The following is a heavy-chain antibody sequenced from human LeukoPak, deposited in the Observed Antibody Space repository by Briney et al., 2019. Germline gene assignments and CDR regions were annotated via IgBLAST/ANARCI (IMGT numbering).Heavy chain of an antibody. V-gene: IGHV4-39*07. CDR3: ARDLNVGSALIFGVVIGFDP. Sequence: SETLSLTCTVSGGSISSSNYFSGWIRQPPRKGLEWIGTLFDNGTIYYGQSFKSRVSISVDTSKNQFSLNLRSLAAADTAVYYCARDLNVGSALIFGVVIGFDPWGQGTLVTVSS. CDR1: GGSISSSNYF. D-gene: IGHD3-3*01. J-gene: IGHJ5*02. CDR2: LFDNGTI.